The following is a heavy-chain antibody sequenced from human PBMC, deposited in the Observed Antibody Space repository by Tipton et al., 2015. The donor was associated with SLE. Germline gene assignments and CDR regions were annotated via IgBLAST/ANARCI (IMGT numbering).Heavy chain of an antibody. CDR3: AHRGTSSGYYYYFDY. CDR2: ISGSGGSK. J-gene: IGHJ4*02. D-gene: IGHD3-22*01. CDR1: GFTFSSYD. Sequence: SLRLSCAASGFTFSSYDLNWVRQAPGKGLEWVSRISGSGGSKYYADSVKGRFAISRDNSKNTLYLQMNSLSAEDTAVYYCAHRGTSSGYYYYFDYWGQGTLVTVSS. V-gene: IGHV3-23*01.